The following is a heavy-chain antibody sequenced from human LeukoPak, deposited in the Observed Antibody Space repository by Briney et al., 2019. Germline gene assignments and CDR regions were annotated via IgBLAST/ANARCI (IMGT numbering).Heavy chain of an antibody. D-gene: IGHD1/OR15-1a*01. V-gene: IGHV3-23*01. CDR2: ISDSGGTT. CDR3: ARDFRAGTASDAFDI. Sequence: AGGSLRLSCAASGFTFTSYAMNWVRQAPGEGLEWVSTISDSGGTTYYADSVKGRFTISRDDSKNTLSLQVNSLRAEDTAVYYCARDFRAGTASDAFDIWGQGTMVTVSS. CDR1: GFTFTSYA. J-gene: IGHJ3*02.